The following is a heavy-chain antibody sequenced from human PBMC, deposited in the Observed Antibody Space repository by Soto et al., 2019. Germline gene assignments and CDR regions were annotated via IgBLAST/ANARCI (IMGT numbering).Heavy chain of an antibody. J-gene: IGHJ4*02. Sequence: PSETLSLTCTVSGGSISSGDYYWSWIRQPPGKGLEWIGYIYYSGSTNYNPSLKSRVTISVDTTKNQFSLKLSSVTAAATAVYYCARGGASIATRPFDYGGEGTLVTVS. V-gene: IGHV4-30-4*01. D-gene: IGHD6-6*01. CDR3: ARGGASIATRPFDY. CDR1: GGSISSGDYY. CDR2: IYYSGST.